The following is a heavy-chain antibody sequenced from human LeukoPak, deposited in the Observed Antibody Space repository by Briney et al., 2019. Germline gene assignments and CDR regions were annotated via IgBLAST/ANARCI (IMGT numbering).Heavy chain of an antibody. Sequence: PGGSLRLSCAASGFTFSRYAMHWVRQAPGKGLEWVSAISGSGGSTYYADSVKGRFTISRDNSKNTLSLQMSSLRAEETAVYYCAKVDSSGWYGGVAFDIWGQGTMVTVSS. CDR3: AKVDSSGWYGGVAFDI. V-gene: IGHV3-23*01. D-gene: IGHD6-19*01. CDR1: GFTFSRYA. CDR2: ISGSGGST. J-gene: IGHJ3*02.